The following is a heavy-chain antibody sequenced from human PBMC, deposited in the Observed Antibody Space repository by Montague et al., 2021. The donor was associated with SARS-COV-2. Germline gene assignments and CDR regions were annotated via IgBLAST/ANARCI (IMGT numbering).Heavy chain of an antibody. J-gene: IGHJ4*01. V-gene: IGHV4-39*07. D-gene: IGHD6-13*01. CDR1: GGSISSSSYY. CDR3: ARGEHPQSGSWYFFDT. CDR2: IYYSGST. Sequence: SETLSLTCTVSGGSISSSSYYWGWIRQAPGKGLEWIGSIYYSGSTYYNPSLKSRVTISVDTSKNQFSLKLNSLTAADTAVYYCARGEHPQSGSWYFFDTWGQGALVTVSS.